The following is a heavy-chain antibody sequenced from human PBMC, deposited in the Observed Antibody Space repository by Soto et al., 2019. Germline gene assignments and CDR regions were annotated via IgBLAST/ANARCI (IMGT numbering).Heavy chain of an antibody. J-gene: IGHJ4*02. D-gene: IGHD5-18*01. CDR2: INPNSGGT. V-gene: IGHV1-2*04. Sequence: ASVKLSCKASGYTFTGYYMHWVRQAPGQGLEWMGWINPNSGGTNYAQKFQGWVTMTRDTSISTAYMELSRLRSDDTAVYYCARGRYSYGYDDFDYWGQGTLVTSPQ. CDR3: ARGRYSYGYDDFDY. CDR1: GYTFTGYY.